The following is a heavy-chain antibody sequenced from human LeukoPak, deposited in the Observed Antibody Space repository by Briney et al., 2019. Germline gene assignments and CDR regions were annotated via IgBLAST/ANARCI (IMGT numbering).Heavy chain of an antibody. V-gene: IGHV1-2*02. J-gene: IGHJ2*01. D-gene: IGHD3-16*02. CDR2: SDSNSSGT. CDR1: GYTFTGNH. Sequence: ASVKVSFKASGYTFTGNHVHWLRQAPGQGLEWMGLSDSNSSGTMYSQKFQDRVAMTSDTSINTAYMELSGLRSDDTAVYFCAKEADIVSFDLWGRGTLVTVSS. CDR3: AKEADIVSFDL.